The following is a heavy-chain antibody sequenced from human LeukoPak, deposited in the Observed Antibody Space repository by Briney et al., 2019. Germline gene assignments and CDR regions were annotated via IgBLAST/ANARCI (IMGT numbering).Heavy chain of an antibody. Sequence: SETLSLTCTVSGGSINSSSYYWGWIRQPPGKGLEWIGTIYYSGSTNYNPSLKSRVTISVDTSKNQFSLKLSSVTAADTAVYYCARGLGQQLVEEGWFDPWGQGTLVTVSS. D-gene: IGHD6-13*01. CDR3: ARGLGQQLVEEGWFDP. CDR1: GGSINSSSYY. J-gene: IGHJ5*02. CDR2: IYYSGST. V-gene: IGHV4-39*07.